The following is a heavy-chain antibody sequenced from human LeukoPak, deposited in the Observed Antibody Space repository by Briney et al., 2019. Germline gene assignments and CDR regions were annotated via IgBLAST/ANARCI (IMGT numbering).Heavy chain of an antibody. V-gene: IGHV4-30-2*01. D-gene: IGHD5-18*01. Sequence: SETLSLTCTVSGGSISSGGYYWSWIRQPPGKGLEWIGYIYHSGSTYYNPSLKSRVTISVDRSKNQFSLKLSSVTAADTAVYYCARLSAGYSYGLYYFDYWGQGTLVTVSS. CDR1: GGSISSGGYY. CDR3: ARLSAGYSYGLYYFDY. CDR2: IYHSGST. J-gene: IGHJ4*02.